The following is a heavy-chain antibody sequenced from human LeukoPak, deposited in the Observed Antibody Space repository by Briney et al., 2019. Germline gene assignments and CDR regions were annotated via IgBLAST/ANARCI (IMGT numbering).Heavy chain of an antibody. D-gene: IGHD5-18*01. CDR1: GFTFDDYA. J-gene: IGHJ4*02. V-gene: IGHV3-9*01. Sequence: PGGSLRLSCAASGFTFDDYAMHWVRQGPGKGLEWVSGISWNSGSIGYADSVKGRFTISRDNAKNSLYLQMNSLRAEDTAVYYCATVDTAMVTDYWGQGTLVTVSS. CDR3: ATVDTAMVTDY. CDR2: ISWNSGSI.